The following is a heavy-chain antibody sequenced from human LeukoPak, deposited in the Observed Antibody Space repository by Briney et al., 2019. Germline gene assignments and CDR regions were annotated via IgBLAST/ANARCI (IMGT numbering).Heavy chain of an antibody. CDR1: GGSISSYY. Sequence: SETLSLTCTVSGGSISSYYWSWIRQPPGKGLEWIGYIYTSGSTNYNPSLKSRVTISVDTSKNQFSLKLSSVPAADTAVYYCAREGIAAAPHAFDIWGQGTMVTVSS. D-gene: IGHD6-13*01. V-gene: IGHV4-4*09. J-gene: IGHJ3*02. CDR2: IYTSGST. CDR3: AREGIAAAPHAFDI.